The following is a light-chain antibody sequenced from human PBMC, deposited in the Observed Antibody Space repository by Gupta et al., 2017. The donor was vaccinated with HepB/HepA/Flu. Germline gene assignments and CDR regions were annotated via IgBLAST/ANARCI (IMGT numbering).Light chain of an antibody. CDR3: CSYAGSRTFEV. CDR1: SSDVGSYNL. V-gene: IGLV2-23*02. Sequence: QSALTQPASVSGSPGQSITISCTGTSSDVGSYNLVSWYQHHPGKAPKLMIYSVSKRPSGVSNRFSGSKSGNTASLTISGLQAEDEADYYCCSYAGSRTFEVFGGGTKLTVL. CDR2: SVS. J-gene: IGLJ2*01.